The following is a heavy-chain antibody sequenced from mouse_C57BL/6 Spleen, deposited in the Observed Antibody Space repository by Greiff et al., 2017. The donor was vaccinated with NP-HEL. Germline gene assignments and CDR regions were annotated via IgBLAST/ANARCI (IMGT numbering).Heavy chain of an antibody. J-gene: IGHJ2*01. V-gene: IGHV1-54*01. CDR2: INPGSGGT. CDR1: GYAFTNYL. CDR3: ARSTTVVATDY. Sequence: VQLQQSGAELVRPGTSVKVSCKASGYAFTNYLIEWVKQRPGQGLEWIGVINPGSGGTNYNEKFKGKATLTADKSSSTAYMQLSSLTSEDSAVYFCARSTTVVATDYWGQGTTLTVSS. D-gene: IGHD1-1*01.